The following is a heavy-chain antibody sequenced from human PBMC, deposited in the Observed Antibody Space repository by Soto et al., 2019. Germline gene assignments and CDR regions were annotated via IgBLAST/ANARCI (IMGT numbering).Heavy chain of an antibody. CDR3: ARGDQQRTFDY. J-gene: IGHJ4*02. CDR1: GGSFSGYY. CDR2: INHSGST. V-gene: IGHV4-34*01. Sequence: SETLSLTCAVYGGSFSGYYWSWIRQPPGKGLEWIGEINHSGSTNYNPSLKSRVTISVDTSKNQFSLKLSSVTAADTAVYYCARGDQQRTFDYWGQGTRVTVS. D-gene: IGHD6-13*01.